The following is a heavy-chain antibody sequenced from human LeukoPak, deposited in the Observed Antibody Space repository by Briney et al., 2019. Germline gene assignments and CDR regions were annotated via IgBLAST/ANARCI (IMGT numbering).Heavy chain of an antibody. V-gene: IGHV3-9*01. CDR1: GFTFDDYA. D-gene: IGHD2-15*01. CDR2: ISWNSGSI. J-gene: IGHJ4*02. Sequence: GGSLRLSCAASGFTFDDYAMHWVRQAPGKGLEWVSGISWNSGSIGYADSVKGRFTISRDNAKNSLYLQMNSLRAEDTALYYCAKFGGGGYCSGGSCYWYYFDYWGQGTLVTVSS. CDR3: AKFGGGGYCSGGSCYWYYFDY.